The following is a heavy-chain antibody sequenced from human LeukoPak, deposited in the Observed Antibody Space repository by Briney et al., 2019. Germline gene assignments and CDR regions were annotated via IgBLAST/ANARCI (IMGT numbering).Heavy chain of an antibody. Sequence: PGRSLRLSCAASGFTFSNYPMHWVRQAPGKGLEWVAVISYDGSNEYYADSVKGRFTISRDNAKNSLYLQMNSLRAEDTAVYYCARDLAARFGDSSGPHSYGMDVWGQGTTVTVSS. J-gene: IGHJ6*02. CDR1: GFTFSNYP. V-gene: IGHV3-30-3*01. CDR2: ISYDGSNE. CDR3: ARDLAARFGDSSGPHSYGMDV. D-gene: IGHD3-22*01.